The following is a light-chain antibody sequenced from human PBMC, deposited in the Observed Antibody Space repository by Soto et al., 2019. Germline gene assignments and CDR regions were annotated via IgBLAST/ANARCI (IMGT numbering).Light chain of an antibody. Sequence: QSVLTQPPSASASLGASVTLTCTLSSGYSNYKVDWYQQRPGKGPRFVMRVGTGGIVGSKGDGIPDRFSVLGSGLNRYLTIKNIQEEDKSDYHCGADHGSGSNFVVFGGGTKVTVL. V-gene: IGLV9-49*01. J-gene: IGLJ2*01. CDR2: VGTGGIVG. CDR1: SGYSNYK. CDR3: GADHGSGSNFVV.